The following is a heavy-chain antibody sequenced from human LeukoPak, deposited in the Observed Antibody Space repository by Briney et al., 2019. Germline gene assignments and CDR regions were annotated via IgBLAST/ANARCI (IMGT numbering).Heavy chain of an antibody. CDR1: GFTLSTNA. J-gene: IGHJ4*02. CDR2: ISGSGAST. D-gene: IGHD4-23*01. Sequence: GGSLRLSCLTSGFTLSTNAMSWVRQAPGKGLEWISGISGSGASTYYADSVKGRFTISRDDSKNTLYLQMNSLRAEDTAVYYCARELYGGNCEYWGQGTLVTVSS. CDR3: ARELYGGNCEY. V-gene: IGHV3-23*01.